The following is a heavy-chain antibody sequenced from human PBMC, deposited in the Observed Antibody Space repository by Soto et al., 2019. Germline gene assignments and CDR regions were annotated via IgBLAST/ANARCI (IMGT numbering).Heavy chain of an antibody. CDR3: AREPPGATGFDD. CDR2: IYYSGST. V-gene: IGHV4-59*01. D-gene: IGHD1-26*01. CDR1: AGSISSYY. J-gene: IGHJ4*02. Sequence: SETLSLTCTVSAGSISSYYWSWIRQPPGKGLEWIGYIYYSGSTNYNPSLKSRVTISVDTSKKQFSLKLRSVTAADTAVYYCAREPPGATGFDDRGQGTLVTVPS.